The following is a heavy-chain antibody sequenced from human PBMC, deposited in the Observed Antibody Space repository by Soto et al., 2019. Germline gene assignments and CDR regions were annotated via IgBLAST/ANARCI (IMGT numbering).Heavy chain of an antibody. J-gene: IGHJ3*02. V-gene: IGHV3-74*01. CDR1: GFTFSTYW. CDR2: SNSDGSTT. D-gene: IGHD6-19*01. Sequence: EVQLVESGGGLVQPGGSLRLSCAATGFTFSTYWVHWVRQAPGKGLVWVSRSNSDGSTTNYADSVKGRFTISRYNAKNTLYLQMNSLRAEDTAVYYCARGGGNSDLYSAFDIWGQGTMVTVSS. CDR3: ARGGGNSDLYSAFDI.